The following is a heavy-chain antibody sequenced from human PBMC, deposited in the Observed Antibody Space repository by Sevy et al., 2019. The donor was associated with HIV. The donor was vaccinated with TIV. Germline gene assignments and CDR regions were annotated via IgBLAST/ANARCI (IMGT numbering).Heavy chain of an antibody. J-gene: IGHJ5*02. CDR1: GGSISSYY. CDR2: IYTSGST. V-gene: IGHV4-4*07. D-gene: IGHD3-22*01. CDR3: ARDKGANYYDSSGYHNWFDP. Sequence: SETLSLTCTVSGGSISSYYWSWIRQPAGKGLEWIGRIYTSGSTNYNPSLKSRVTMSVDTSKNQSSLKLSSVTAADTAVYYCARDKGANYYDSSGYHNWFDPWGQGTLVTVSS.